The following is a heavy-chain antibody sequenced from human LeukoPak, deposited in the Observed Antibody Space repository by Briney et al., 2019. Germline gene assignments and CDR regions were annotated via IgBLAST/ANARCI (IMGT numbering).Heavy chain of an antibody. CDR2: ISYDGSNK. Sequence: PGGSLRLSCAASGFTFSNYWVHWVRQAPGKGLEWVAVISYDGSNKYYADSVKGRSTISRDNSKNTLYLQVNSLRPEDTAVYYCGRDTVGCGGAFDIWGQGTMVTVSS. J-gene: IGHJ3*02. CDR3: GRDTVGCGGAFDI. CDR1: GFTFSNYW. V-gene: IGHV3-30-3*01. D-gene: IGHD3-16*01.